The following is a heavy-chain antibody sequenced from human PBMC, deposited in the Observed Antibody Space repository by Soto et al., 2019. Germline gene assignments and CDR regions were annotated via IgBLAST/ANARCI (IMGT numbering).Heavy chain of an antibody. D-gene: IGHD2-15*01. V-gene: IGHV5-10-1*03. CDR3: ARRLAGCSGGSCYSELGLDY. CDR1: GYSFTSYW. J-gene: IGHJ4*02. Sequence: EVQLVQSGAEVKKPGESLRISCKGSGYSFTSYWISWVRQMPGKGLEWMGRIDPSDSYTNYSPSFQGHVTISADKSISTAYLQWSSLMASDTAMYYCARRLAGCSGGSCYSELGLDYWGQGTLVTVSS. CDR2: IDPSDSYT.